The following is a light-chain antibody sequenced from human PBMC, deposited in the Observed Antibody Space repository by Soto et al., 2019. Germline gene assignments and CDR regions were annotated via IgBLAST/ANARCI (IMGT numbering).Light chain of an antibody. CDR3: QTWGTGIRV. CDR2: VNSDGSH. CDR1: SGHSSYT. V-gene: IGLV4-69*01. J-gene: IGLJ2*01. Sequence: QLVLTQSPSASASLGASVRLTCTLSSGHSSYTIAWHQQQPEKGPRYLMKVNSDGSHYKGDGIPDRFSGSSAGAERYLTIPGLQSEDAADYYCQTWGTGIRVFGGGTKLPVL.